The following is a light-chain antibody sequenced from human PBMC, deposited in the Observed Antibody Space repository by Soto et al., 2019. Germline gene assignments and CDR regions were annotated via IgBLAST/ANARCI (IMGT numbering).Light chain of an antibody. V-gene: IGLV2-14*01. J-gene: IGLJ1*01. CDR2: EVS. CDR1: SSDVGAYNY. CDR3: SSYTTGSTRV. Sequence: QSVLTQPASVSGSPGQSITISCTGTSSDVGAYNYVSWYQQHPGKAPKLMIYEVSYRPSGVSDRFSGSKSGYTASLTISGLQAEDEADYYCSSYTTGSTRVFGTGTKLTVL.